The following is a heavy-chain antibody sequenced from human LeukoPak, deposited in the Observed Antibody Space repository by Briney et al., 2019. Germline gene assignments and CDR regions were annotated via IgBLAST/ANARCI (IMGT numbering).Heavy chain of an antibody. CDR2: IYSGGST. D-gene: IGHD5-24*01. CDR1: GFTVSSNY. J-gene: IGHJ4*02. Sequence: PGGSLRLSCAASGFTVSSNYMSWVRQAPGKGLEWVSVIYSGGSTYYADSVKGRFTISRDNSKNTLYLQMNSLRAEDTAVYYCAKDPSGATFYFDYWGQGTLVTVSS. V-gene: IGHV3-53*01. CDR3: AKDPSGATFYFDY.